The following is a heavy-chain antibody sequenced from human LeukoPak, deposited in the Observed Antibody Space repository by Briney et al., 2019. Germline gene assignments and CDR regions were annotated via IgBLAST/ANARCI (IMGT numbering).Heavy chain of an antibody. Sequence: GGSLRLSCAASGFTVSSYTMNWVRQAPGKGLVWVSRINTDGSYTNCADSVKGRFTISRDNAKNTLYLQMNSLRVEDTALYYCARGGLEPVDYWGQGTLVTVSS. J-gene: IGHJ4*02. CDR1: GFTVSSYT. D-gene: IGHD1-1*01. CDR3: ARGGLEPVDY. CDR2: INTDGSYT. V-gene: IGHV3-74*01.